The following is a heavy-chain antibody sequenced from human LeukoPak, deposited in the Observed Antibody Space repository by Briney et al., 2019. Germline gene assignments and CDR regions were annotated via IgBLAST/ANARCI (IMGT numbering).Heavy chain of an antibody. Sequence: SVKVSCKASGGTFSSYAISWVRQPPGQGLEWMGGIIPIFGTANYAQKFQGRVTITADESTSKAYMELSSVRSEDTAVYYCARADITIFGVVISLAFDIWGQGTMVTVSS. CDR1: GGTFSSYA. V-gene: IGHV1-69*01. D-gene: IGHD3-3*01. CDR3: ARADITIFGVVISLAFDI. J-gene: IGHJ3*02. CDR2: IIPIFGTA.